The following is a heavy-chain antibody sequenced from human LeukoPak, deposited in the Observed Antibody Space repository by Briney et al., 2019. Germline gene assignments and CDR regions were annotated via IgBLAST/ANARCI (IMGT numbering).Heavy chain of an antibody. V-gene: IGHV3-48*03. CDR2: ISSSGSTI. D-gene: IGHD3-9*01. CDR1: GFTFSSYE. J-gene: IGHJ4*02. CDR3: ARDTLIGVLTGPRFDY. Sequence: GGSLRLSCAASGFTFSSYEMNWVRQAPGKGLEWVSYISSSGSTIYYADSVKGRFTISRDNAKNSLYLQMNSLRAEDTAVYYCARDTLIGVLTGPRFDYWGQGTLVTFSS.